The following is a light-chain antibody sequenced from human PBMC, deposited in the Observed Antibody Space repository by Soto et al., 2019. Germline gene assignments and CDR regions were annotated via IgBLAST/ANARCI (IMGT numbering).Light chain of an antibody. J-gene: IGKJ1*01. CDR1: QSVSSNY. CDR3: RYYVSSPWT. V-gene: IGKV3-20*01. Sequence: EIVLTQSPGTLSSSPGERGTLSCRASQSVSSNYLAWYQHKPGQAPRHLIYTAFSRATSIRDSFSGSGSGQDYTLTISRPETEDFAMCYSRYYVSSPWTCGEGIKMEIK. CDR2: TAF.